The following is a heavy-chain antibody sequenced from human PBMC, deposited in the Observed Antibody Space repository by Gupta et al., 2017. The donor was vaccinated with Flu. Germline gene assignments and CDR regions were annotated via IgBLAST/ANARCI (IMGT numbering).Heavy chain of an antibody. CDR1: GSGFHAYA. CDR2: ITVRLMKT. CDR3: AKRDAGVFDC. V-gene: IGHV3-23*01. Sequence: EEQLLESGGGLVQPGGSLKLSCAASGSGFHAYALSWVRQSPGQGLEWVAGITVRLMKTNYSDSVKGRFTVSRDNSKNMLFLQMDNLKVEDTAVYYCAKRDAGVFDCWGQGTLVSVSS. J-gene: IGHJ4*02. D-gene: IGHD3-10*01.